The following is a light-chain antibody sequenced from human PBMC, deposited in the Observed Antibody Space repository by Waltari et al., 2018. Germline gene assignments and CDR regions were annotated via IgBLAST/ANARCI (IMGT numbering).Light chain of an antibody. Sequence: IVLTQSPGTLSLSPGERATLSCRASPSIASSYLAWYQQRPGQAPRLLIYRAANRASGVPDRFSGSGSRTDFTLTISRLEPEDFALYYCQHYGTSRTFGQGSKVE. CDR1: PSIASSY. CDR3: QHYGTSRT. J-gene: IGKJ1*01. V-gene: IGKV3-20*01. CDR2: RAA.